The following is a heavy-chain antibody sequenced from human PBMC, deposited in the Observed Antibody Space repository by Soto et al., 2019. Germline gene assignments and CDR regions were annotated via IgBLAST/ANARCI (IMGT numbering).Heavy chain of an antibody. D-gene: IGHD6-13*01. J-gene: IGHJ5*02. Sequence: SETLSLTCAVSGVSLTSGNWWTWVRQSPQRGLEYIGEIFHDGTANYYPSFERRVAMSVDTSRNQFSLKLTSVTAADTAVYYCARVPYSSSSARFDPWGQGTLVT. V-gene: IGHV4-4*02. CDR3: ARVPYSSSSARFDP. CDR1: GVSLTSGNW. CDR2: IFHDGTA.